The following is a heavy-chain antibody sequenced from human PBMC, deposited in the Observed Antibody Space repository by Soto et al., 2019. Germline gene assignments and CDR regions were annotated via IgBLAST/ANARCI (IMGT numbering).Heavy chain of an antibody. D-gene: IGHD3-16*01. V-gene: IGHV3-30*03. CDR1: GFTFSSYG. CDR3: ARGGKTLGYYFDY. CDR2: ISYDGSNK. J-gene: IGHJ4*02. Sequence: GGSLRLSCAASGFTFSSYGMHWVRQAPGKGLEWVAVISYDGSNKYYADSVKGRFTISRDNSKNTLYLQMNSLRAEDTAVYYCARGGKTLGYYFDYWGQGTLVTVSS.